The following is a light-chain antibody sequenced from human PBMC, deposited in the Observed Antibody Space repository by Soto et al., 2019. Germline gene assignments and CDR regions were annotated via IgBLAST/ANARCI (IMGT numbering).Light chain of an antibody. CDR1: QSVSSR. V-gene: IGKV3-15*01. CDR2: GAS. CDR3: HQDFNLPWT. J-gene: IGKJ1*01. Sequence: EIVMTQSPATLSVSPGERVTLSCRASQSVSSRLAWYHQKPGQSPRLLIYGASTRATGIPARFSGSGSGTEFTLTISSLQPEDFAVYFCHQDFNLPWTFGQGTKV.